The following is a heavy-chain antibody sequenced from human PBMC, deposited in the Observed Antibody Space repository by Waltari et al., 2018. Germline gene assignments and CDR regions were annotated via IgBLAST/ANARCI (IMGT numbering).Heavy chain of an antibody. CDR1: GFTFSSYG. J-gene: IGHJ6*03. Sequence: QVQLVESGGGVVQPGGSLRLSCAASGFTFSSYGMHWVRQAPGKGLEWVAFIRYDGSNKDYADSVKGRFTISRDNSKNTLYLQMNSLRAEDTAVYYCAKDAPMEASPYYYYYMDVWGKGTTVTISS. CDR2: IRYDGSNK. CDR3: AKDAPMEASPYYYYYMDV. V-gene: IGHV3-30*02. D-gene: IGHD1-26*01.